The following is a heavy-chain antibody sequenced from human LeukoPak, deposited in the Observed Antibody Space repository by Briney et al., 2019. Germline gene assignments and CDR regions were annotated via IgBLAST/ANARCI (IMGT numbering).Heavy chain of an antibody. D-gene: IGHD6-19*01. Sequence: GGSLRLSCAASGFTFSSYAMSWVRQAPGKGLEWVSAISGSDGSRYYADSVKGRFTISRDNSKNTLYLQMNSLRVEDTAVYHCAQGDSSGWYLGYFQHWGQGTLVTVSS. V-gene: IGHV3-23*01. CDR1: GFTFSSYA. CDR2: ISGSDGSR. J-gene: IGHJ1*01. CDR3: AQGDSSGWYLGYFQH.